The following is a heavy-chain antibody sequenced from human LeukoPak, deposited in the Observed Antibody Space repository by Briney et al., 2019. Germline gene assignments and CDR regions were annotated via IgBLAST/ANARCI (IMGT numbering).Heavy chain of an antibody. V-gene: IGHV3-23*01. Sequence: GGSLRLSCAASGFTFSSYAMSWVRQAPGKGLEWDSAISGSGSSTSYTDSVKGRFTISRDNSKNTLYLQMNSLRAEDTAVYYCARSGYCSGGNCYYYYGMDVWGQGTTVTVSS. CDR1: GFTFSSYA. J-gene: IGHJ6*02. CDR3: ARSGYCSGGNCYYYYGMDV. CDR2: ISGSGSST. D-gene: IGHD2-15*01.